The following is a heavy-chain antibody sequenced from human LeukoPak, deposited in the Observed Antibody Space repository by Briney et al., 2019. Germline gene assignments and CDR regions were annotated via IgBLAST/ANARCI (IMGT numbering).Heavy chain of an antibody. Sequence: PGRSLRLSCAASGFTFSSYGMHWVRQAPGKGLEWVAVIWYDGSNKYYADSVKGRFTISRDNSKNTLYLQMNSLRAGDTAVYYCARDAIAVAGTSWFDPWGQGALVTVSS. CDR1: GFTFSSYG. J-gene: IGHJ5*02. CDR3: ARDAIAVAGTSWFDP. CDR2: IWYDGSNK. V-gene: IGHV3-33*01. D-gene: IGHD6-19*01.